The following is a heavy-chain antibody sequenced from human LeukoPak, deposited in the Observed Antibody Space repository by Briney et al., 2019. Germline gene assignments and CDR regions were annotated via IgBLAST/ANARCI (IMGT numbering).Heavy chain of an antibody. Sequence: SETLSLTCTVSGGSISSRTYYWGWIRQPPGKGLVWIGSIYYSGSRAYNSSLKSRVTMSVDTSRNQFSLNLSSVTAADTAVYYCARLWVSYYYYMDVWGKGATVTVSS. J-gene: IGHJ6*03. V-gene: IGHV4-39*01. CDR2: IYYSGSR. D-gene: IGHD1-26*01. CDR1: GGSISSRTYY. CDR3: ARLWVSYYYYMDV.